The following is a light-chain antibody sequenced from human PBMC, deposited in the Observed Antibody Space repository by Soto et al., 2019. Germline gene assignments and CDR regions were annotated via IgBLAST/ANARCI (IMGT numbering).Light chain of an antibody. CDR3: HSYDSSLSGSHVV. Sequence: QSVLTQPPSVSGAPGQRVTLSCTGSSSNIGAGYDVHWYQQLPGTAPKLLIYGNSNRPSGVPDRFSGSKSGTSASLAITGLQAEDEAYYYCHSYDSSLSGSHVVFGGGTKLTV. CDR1: SSNIGAGYD. J-gene: IGLJ2*01. V-gene: IGLV1-40*01. CDR2: GNS.